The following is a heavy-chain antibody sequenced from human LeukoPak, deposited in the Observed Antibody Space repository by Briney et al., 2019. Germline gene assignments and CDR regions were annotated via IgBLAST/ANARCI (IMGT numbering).Heavy chain of an antibody. J-gene: IGHJ5*02. CDR3: ARAVGYYDILTGYSYNWFDP. Sequence: GASVKVSCKASGYTFTSYGISWVRQAPGQGLEWMGWISAYNGNTNYAQKLQGRVTMTTDTSTSTACMELRSLRSDDTAVYYCARAVGYYDILTGYSYNWFDPWGQGTLVTVSS. CDR2: ISAYNGNT. V-gene: IGHV1-18*04. CDR1: GYTFTSYG. D-gene: IGHD3-9*01.